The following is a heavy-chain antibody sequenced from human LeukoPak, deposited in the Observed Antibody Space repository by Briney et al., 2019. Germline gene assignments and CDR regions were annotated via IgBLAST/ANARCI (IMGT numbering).Heavy chain of an antibody. J-gene: IGHJ6*02. Sequence: PGGSLRLSCAASGFTFSSYAMSWVRQAPGKGLEWVSAISGSGGSTYYADSVKGRFTISRDNSKNTLYLQMNSLRAEDTAVYYCARYSNRYYYYGMDVWGQGTTVTVSS. V-gene: IGHV3-23*01. CDR2: ISGSGGST. CDR1: GFTFSSYA. CDR3: ARYSNRYYYYGMDV. D-gene: IGHD4-11*01.